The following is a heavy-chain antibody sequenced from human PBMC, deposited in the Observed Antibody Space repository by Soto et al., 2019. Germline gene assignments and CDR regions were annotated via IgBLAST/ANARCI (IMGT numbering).Heavy chain of an antibody. J-gene: IGHJ5*02. CDR2: MNPNSGNT. Sequence: ASVKVSCKASGYTFTSYDINWVRQAPGQGLEWMGWMNPNSGNTGYAQRFQGRVTMTRNTSISTAYMELSSLRSEDTAVYYCATVREGRKMKWQQLLRGSFCFDPWGQGTLVTVSS. V-gene: IGHV1-8*01. CDR3: ATVREGRKMKWQQLLRGSFCFDP. CDR1: GYTFTSYD. D-gene: IGHD6-13*01.